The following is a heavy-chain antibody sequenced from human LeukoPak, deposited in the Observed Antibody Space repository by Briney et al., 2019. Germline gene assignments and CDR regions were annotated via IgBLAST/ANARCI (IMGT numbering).Heavy chain of an antibody. D-gene: IGHD6-6*01. Sequence: PGGSLRLSCVASGLTLSNYDTTWVRQAPGKGLEYVSSIGSGGYRFYGGSVKGRFSISRDNSQNTVYLQMNSLRGEDTAIYFRAKKLPDASSYFDFWGQGILVTVSS. CDR1: GLTLSNYD. J-gene: IGHJ4*02. CDR2: IGSGGYR. V-gene: IGHV3-23*01. CDR3: AKKLPDASSYFDF.